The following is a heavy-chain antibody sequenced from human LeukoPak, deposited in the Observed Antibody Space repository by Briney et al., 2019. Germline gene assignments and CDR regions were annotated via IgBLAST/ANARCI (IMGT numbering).Heavy chain of an antibody. CDR2: ISNDGGGT. J-gene: IGHJ5*02. D-gene: IGHD3-22*01. CDR3: AKGSSGYFVDL. CDR1: GFIFNNYG. V-gene: IGHV3-23*01. Sequence: GRSLRLSCAASGFIFNNYGLIWVRQAPGEGLEWVSAISNDGGGTNYAGFVKGPFTISRDNSKNTLFLQMNSLRAEDTALYYCAKGSSGYFVDLWGQGTLVTVSS.